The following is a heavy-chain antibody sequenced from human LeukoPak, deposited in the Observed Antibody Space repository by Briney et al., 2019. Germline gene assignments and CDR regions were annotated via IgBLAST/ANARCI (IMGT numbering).Heavy chain of an antibody. CDR3: ARRGVTTGEGSDY. J-gene: IGHJ4*02. Sequence: SETLSLTCAVYGGSFSGYYWSWIRQPPGKGLEWIGEINHSGSTNYNPSLKSRVTISVDTSKNQFSLKLSSVTGADTGVYYCARRGVTTGEGSDYWGQGTLVSVSS. CDR1: GGSFSGYY. CDR2: INHSGST. D-gene: IGHD4-17*01. V-gene: IGHV4-34*01.